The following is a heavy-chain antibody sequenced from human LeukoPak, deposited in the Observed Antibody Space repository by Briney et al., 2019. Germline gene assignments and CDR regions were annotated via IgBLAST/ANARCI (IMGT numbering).Heavy chain of an antibody. CDR1: GFTFSSYA. D-gene: IGHD3-16*01. Sequence: QPGGSLRLSCAASGFTFSSYAMHWVRQAPGKGLEWVAVISYDGSNKYYADSVKGRFTISRDNSKNTLYLQMNSLRAEDTAVYYCARDLSFSLVRLKYYYYYGMDVWGQGTTVTVSS. CDR3: ARDLSFSLVRLKYYYYYGMDV. CDR2: ISYDGSNK. J-gene: IGHJ6*02. V-gene: IGHV3-30-3*01.